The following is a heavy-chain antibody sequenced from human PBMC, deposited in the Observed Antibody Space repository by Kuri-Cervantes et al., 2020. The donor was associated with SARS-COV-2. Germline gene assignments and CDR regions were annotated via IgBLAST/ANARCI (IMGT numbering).Heavy chain of an antibody. CDR1: GFTFSSYA. Sequence: GESLKISCAASGFTFSSYAMSWVRQAPGKGLEWVSAISGSGGSTYYADSVKGRFTISRDNSKNTLYLQMNSLRAEDTAVYYCAKASLVGNYYYYMDVWGKGTTVTVSS. CDR3: AKASLVGNYYYYMDV. V-gene: IGHV3-23*01. J-gene: IGHJ6*03. D-gene: IGHD1-26*01. CDR2: ISGSGGST.